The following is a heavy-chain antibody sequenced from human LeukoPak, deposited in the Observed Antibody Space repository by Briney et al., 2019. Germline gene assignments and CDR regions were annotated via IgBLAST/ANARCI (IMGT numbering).Heavy chain of an antibody. D-gene: IGHD1-14*01. V-gene: IGHV4-59*01. J-gene: IGHJ6*02. CDR2: IYYSGST. Sequence: SETLSLTCTVSGGSISSYYWSWIQQPPGKGLEWIGYIYYSGSTNYNPSLKSRVTISVDTSKNQFSLKLSSVTAADTAVYYCARDPGNYYGMDVWGQGTTVTVSS. CDR1: GGSISSYY. CDR3: ARDPGNYYGMDV.